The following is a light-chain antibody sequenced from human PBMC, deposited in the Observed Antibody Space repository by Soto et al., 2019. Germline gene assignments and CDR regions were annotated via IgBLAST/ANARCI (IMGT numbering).Light chain of an antibody. CDR2: WAS. CDR1: QSVLYSSNNKNY. CDR3: QQYYSTPLT. V-gene: IGKV4-1*01. Sequence: DIVMTQSPDSLAVSLGERATINCKSSQSVLYSSNNKNYLAWYQQKPGQPPKLLIYWASTRESGVPDRFSGSGSGTDFPLTISSPQAEDVAVYYCQQYYSTPLTFGGGTKVDIK. J-gene: IGKJ4*01.